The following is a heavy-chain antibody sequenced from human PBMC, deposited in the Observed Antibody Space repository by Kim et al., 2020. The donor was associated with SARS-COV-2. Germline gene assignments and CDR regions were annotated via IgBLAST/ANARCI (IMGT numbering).Heavy chain of an antibody. V-gene: IGHV4-39*07. Sequence: SGSTYYSPSLKSRVTISVDPSKNQFSLKLSSVTAADTAVYYCARDFLLDYWGQGTLVTVSS. J-gene: IGHJ4*02. CDR2: SGST. CDR3: ARDFLLDY.